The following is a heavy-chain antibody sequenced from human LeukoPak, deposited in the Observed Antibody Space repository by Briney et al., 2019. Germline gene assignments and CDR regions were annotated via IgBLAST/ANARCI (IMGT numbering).Heavy chain of an antibody. Sequence: SETLSLTCTVSGGSISSGDYYWSWIRQPPGKGLEWIGYIYYSGSTYYNPSLKSRVTISVDTSKNQFSLKLSSVTAADTAVYYCARVWGSDCSGGSCPTAFDIWGQGTMVTFSS. D-gene: IGHD2-15*01. CDR1: GGSISSGDYY. CDR2: IYYSGST. V-gene: IGHV4-30-4*01. J-gene: IGHJ3*02. CDR3: ARVWGSDCSGGSCPTAFDI.